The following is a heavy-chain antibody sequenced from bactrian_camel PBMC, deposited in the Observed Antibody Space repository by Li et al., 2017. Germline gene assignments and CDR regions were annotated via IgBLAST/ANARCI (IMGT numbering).Heavy chain of an antibody. J-gene: IGHJ4*01. CDR1: GFPFTSYG. V-gene: IGHV3S40*01. D-gene: IGHD4*01. CDR3: AAGSSDYNEYDGNCFVPTAKFGY. CDR2: ITSGGGVSL. Sequence: VQLVESGGGSVQSGGSLRLSCAASGFPFTSYGMLWVRQAPGKGLEWVSGITSGGGVSLYYADSVKGRFTISQDDANNTVYLEMNSLKPEDSAMYYCAAGSSDYNEYDGNCFVPTAKFGYWGQGTQVTVS.